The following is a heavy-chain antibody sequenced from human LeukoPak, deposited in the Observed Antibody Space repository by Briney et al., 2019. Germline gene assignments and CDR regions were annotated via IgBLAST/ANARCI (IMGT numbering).Heavy chain of an antibody. CDR2: INPNSGGT. CDR3: ARDLASSWYYFEY. Sequence: ASVKVSCKASGYTFTDYYMHWVRQAPGQGLEWMGWINPNSGGTNYAQKFQGRVTMTRDTSISTAYMELSRLRSDDTAVYYCARDLASSWYYFEYWGQGTLVTVSS. D-gene: IGHD6-13*01. J-gene: IGHJ4*02. CDR1: GYTFTDYY. V-gene: IGHV1-2*02.